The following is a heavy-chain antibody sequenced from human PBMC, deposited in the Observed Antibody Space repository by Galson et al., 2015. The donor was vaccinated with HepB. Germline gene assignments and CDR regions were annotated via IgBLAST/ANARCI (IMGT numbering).Heavy chain of an antibody. Sequence: SLRLSCAASGFTFNSYNMNWVRQAPGKGLEWVSSIRSSSSYISYADSVKGRFTISRDNAKNSLYLQRNSLRAEDTAVYYCARTPKAIAAAGKGGPIDYWGQGTLVTVSS. CDR3: ARTPKAIAAAGKGGPIDY. D-gene: IGHD6-13*01. CDR1: GFTFNSYN. V-gene: IGHV3-21*01. CDR2: IRSSSSYI. J-gene: IGHJ4*02.